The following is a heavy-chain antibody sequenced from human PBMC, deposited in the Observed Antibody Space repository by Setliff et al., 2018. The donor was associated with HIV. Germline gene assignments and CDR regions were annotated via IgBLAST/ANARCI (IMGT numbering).Heavy chain of an antibody. CDR3: VKSASWDLRGWLH. J-gene: IGHJ4*02. V-gene: IGHV1-69*05. D-gene: IGHD6-19*01. CDR2: IIPLFGTT. CDR1: GDTFSNYA. Sequence: SVKVSCKASGDTFSNYAITWVRQAPGQGLEWMGGIIPLFGTTNYAHNFQGRLTITTDQIMSIAYMELTSLRSEDTAVYYCVKSASWDLRGWLHWGQGTPVTVSS.